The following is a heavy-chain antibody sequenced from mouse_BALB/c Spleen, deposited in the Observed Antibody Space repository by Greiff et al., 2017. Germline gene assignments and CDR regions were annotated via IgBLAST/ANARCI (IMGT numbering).Heavy chain of an antibody. Sequence: LVESGAELVRPGTSVKVSCKASGYAFTNYLIEWVKQRPGQGLEWIGVINPGSGGTNYNEKFKGKATLTADKSSSTAYMQLSSLTSDDSAVYFCARERSRRDYGWYFEVWGAGTTVTVSS. CDR3: ARERSRRDYGWYFEV. V-gene: IGHV1-54*01. CDR1: GYAFTNYL. D-gene: IGHD1-1*01. J-gene: IGHJ1*01. CDR2: INPGSGGT.